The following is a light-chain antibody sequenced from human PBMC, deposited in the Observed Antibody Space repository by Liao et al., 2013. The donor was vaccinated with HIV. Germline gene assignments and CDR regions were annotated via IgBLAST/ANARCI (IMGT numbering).Light chain of an antibody. Sequence: SYELTQPPSVSVSPGQTASVTCSGDKLGNKNICWYQQKPGQSPVLVIYEDSKRPSGIPERFSGSNSGNTATLTISGTQAMDEADYYCQAWDSSTAGVFGTGTKVTVL. CDR2: EDS. CDR1: KLGNKN. CDR3: QAWDSSTAGV. J-gene: IGLJ1*01. V-gene: IGLV3-1*01.